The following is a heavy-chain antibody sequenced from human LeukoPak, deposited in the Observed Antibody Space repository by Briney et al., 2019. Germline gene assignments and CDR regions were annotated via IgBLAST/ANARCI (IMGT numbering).Heavy chain of an antibody. CDR1: GYTFTGYY. V-gene: IGHV1-2*02. CDR2: INPNSGGT. CDR3: ARDPEGENWFDP. Sequence: ASVKVSCKASGYTFTGYYMHWVRQAPGQGLEWMGWINPNSGGTNYAQKFQGRVTMNRDTSISTAYMELSRLRSDDPAVYYCARDPEGENWFDPWGQGTLVTVSS. J-gene: IGHJ5*02.